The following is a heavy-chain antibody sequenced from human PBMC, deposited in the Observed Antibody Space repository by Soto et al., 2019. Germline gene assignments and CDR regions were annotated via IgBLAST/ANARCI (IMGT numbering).Heavy chain of an antibody. CDR2: IRYDGSNK. CDR3: ARDPPGYSSGWYDY. D-gene: IGHD6-19*01. Sequence: PVGSLRLSCAASGFTFSSYGMHWVRQAPGKGLEWVAVIRYDGSNKYYADSVKGRFTISRDNSKNTLYLQMNSLRAEDTAVYYCARDPPGYSSGWYDYWGQGTLVTVSS. CDR1: GFTFSSYG. V-gene: IGHV3-33*01. J-gene: IGHJ4*02.